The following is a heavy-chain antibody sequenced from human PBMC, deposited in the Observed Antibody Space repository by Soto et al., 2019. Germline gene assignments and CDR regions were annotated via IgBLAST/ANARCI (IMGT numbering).Heavy chain of an antibody. CDR2: ISAYNGNT. V-gene: IGHV1-18*04. CDR1: GYTFTSYG. CDR3: ARDLITRVRGVIIPLNWFDP. J-gene: IGHJ5*02. D-gene: IGHD3-10*01. Sequence: QVQLVQSGAEVKKPGASVKVSCKASGYTFTSYGISWVRQAPGQGLEWMGWISAYNGNTNYAQKLQGRVTMTTDTSTSTAYMELRSLRSDDTAVYYCARDLITRVRGVIIPLNWFDPWGQGTLVTVSS.